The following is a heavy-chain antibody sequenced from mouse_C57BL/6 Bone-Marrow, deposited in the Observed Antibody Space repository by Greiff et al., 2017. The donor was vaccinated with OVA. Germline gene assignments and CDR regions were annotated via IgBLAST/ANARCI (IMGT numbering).Heavy chain of an antibody. V-gene: IGHV14-1*01. CDR3: TTGITTVVVYWYFDV. CDR2: IDPEDGDT. J-gene: IGHJ1*03. CDR1: GFNIKDYY. Sequence: EVQLQQSGAELVRPGASVKLSCTASGFNIKDYYMHWVKQRPEPGLEWIGRIDPEDGDTEYAPKFQGKATMTADTSSNTAYLQHSSLTSEDTAVYYCTTGITTVVVYWYFDVWGTGTTVTVSS. D-gene: IGHD1-1*01.